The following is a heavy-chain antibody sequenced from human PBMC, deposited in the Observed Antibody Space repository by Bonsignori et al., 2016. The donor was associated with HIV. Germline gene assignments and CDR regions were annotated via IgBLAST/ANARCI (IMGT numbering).Heavy chain of an antibody. D-gene: IGHD6-19*01. Sequence: VRQMPGKGLEWMGIIYPGDSDTRYSPSFQGQVTISADKSISTAYLQWSSLKASDTAMYYCARLRRAVVPKGAFDIWGQGTMVTVSS. CDR3: ARLRRAVVPKGAFDI. CDR2: IYPGDSDT. V-gene: IGHV5-51*01. J-gene: IGHJ3*02.